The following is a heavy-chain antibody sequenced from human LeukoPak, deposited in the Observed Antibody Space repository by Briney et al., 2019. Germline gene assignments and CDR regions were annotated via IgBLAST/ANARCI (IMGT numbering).Heavy chain of an antibody. CDR1: GGSISSYY. Sequence: SETLSLTCTVSGGSISSYYWSWIRQPAGKGPEWIGRIYTSGSTNYNPSLKSRVTISVDKSKKQFSLKLSSVTAADTAVYYCARGPFYYYYMDVWGKGTTVTVSS. J-gene: IGHJ6*03. V-gene: IGHV4-4*07. CDR3: ARGPFYYYYMDV. CDR2: IYTSGST.